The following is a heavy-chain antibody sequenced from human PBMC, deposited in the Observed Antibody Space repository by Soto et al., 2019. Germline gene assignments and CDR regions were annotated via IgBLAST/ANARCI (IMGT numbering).Heavy chain of an antibody. Sequence: QVQLVESGGGVVQPGRSLRLSCAASGFTFSSYGMHCVRQAPGKGLEWVAVIWYDGSNKYYADSVKGRFTISRDNSKNALYLQMNSLRADDTAVYYCARAIRGSIAVAPFDYWGQGTLVTVSS. CDR2: IWYDGSNK. CDR3: ARAIRGSIAVAPFDY. V-gene: IGHV3-33*01. D-gene: IGHD6-19*01. J-gene: IGHJ4*02. CDR1: GFTFSSYG.